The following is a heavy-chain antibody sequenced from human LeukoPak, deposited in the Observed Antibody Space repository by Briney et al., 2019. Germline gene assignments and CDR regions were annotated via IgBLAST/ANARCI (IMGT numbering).Heavy chain of an antibody. CDR2: ISYDGRNK. V-gene: IGHV3-30*04. J-gene: IGHJ3*02. CDR3: ARDRVTFGGVIVIDLLDAFDI. D-gene: IGHD3-16*02. CDR1: GFTFSSYA. Sequence: GGSLRVSCAASGFTFSSYAMHWVRQAPGKGLEWVAVISYDGRNKYYADSVKGRFTISRDNSKNTLYLQTNSLRAEDTAVYYCARDRVTFGGVIVIDLLDAFDIWGQGTMVTAFS.